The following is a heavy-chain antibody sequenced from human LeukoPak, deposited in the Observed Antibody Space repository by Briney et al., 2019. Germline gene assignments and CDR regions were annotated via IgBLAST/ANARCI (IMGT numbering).Heavy chain of an antibody. D-gene: IGHD3-10*01. V-gene: IGHV5-51*01. CDR3: ARRWFGEFHHDAFDI. CDR2: IYPGDSDT. CDR1: GYRFTSYW. J-gene: IGHJ3*02. Sequence: GESLKISCKGSGYRFTSYWIGWVRPMPGKGLEWMGIIYPGDSDTRYSPSFQGQVTISADKSISTAYLQWSSLKASDTAMYYCARRWFGEFHHDAFDIWGQGTMVTVSS.